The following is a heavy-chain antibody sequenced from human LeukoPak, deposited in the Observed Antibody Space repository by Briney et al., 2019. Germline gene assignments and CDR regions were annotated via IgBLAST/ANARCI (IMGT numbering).Heavy chain of an antibody. CDR1: GGSISSYY. CDR2: IYYSGST. Sequence: SETLSLTCTVSGGSISSYYWIWIRQPPGKGLEWIGYIYYSGSTNYNPSLKSRVTISVDTSKNQFPLKLSSVTAADTAVYYCARAAGYYDSSGYLDYWGQGTLVTVSS. D-gene: IGHD3-22*01. CDR3: ARAAGYYDSSGYLDY. V-gene: IGHV4-59*01. J-gene: IGHJ4*02.